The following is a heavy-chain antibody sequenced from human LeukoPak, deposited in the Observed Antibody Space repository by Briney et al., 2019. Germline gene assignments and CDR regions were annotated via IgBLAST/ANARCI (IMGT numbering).Heavy chain of an antibody. Sequence: ASVKVSXKASGYTFTSYGISWVRQAPGQGLEWMGWISAYNGNTNYAQKLQGRVTMTTDTSTSTAYMELRSLRSDDTAVYYCARMYYYDSSGYYVDRFSRYYYFDYWGQGTLVTVSS. CDR2: ISAYNGNT. CDR3: ARMYYYDSSGYYVDRFSRYYYFDY. V-gene: IGHV1-18*01. CDR1: GYTFTSYG. J-gene: IGHJ4*02. D-gene: IGHD3-22*01.